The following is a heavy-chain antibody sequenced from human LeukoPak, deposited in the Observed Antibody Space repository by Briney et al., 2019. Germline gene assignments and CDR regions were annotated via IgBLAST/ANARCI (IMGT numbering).Heavy chain of an antibody. CDR1: GGSISSGDYY. Sequence: KSSQTLSLTCTVSGGSISSGDYYWSWIRQPPGTGLEWIGYIYYSGSTNYNPSLKSRVTISVDTSKNQFSLKLSSVAAADTAVYYCARHARWGIAAGGYDAFDIWGQGTMVTVSS. CDR2: IYYSGST. D-gene: IGHD6-13*01. CDR3: ARHARWGIAAGGYDAFDI. J-gene: IGHJ3*02. V-gene: IGHV4-30-4*01.